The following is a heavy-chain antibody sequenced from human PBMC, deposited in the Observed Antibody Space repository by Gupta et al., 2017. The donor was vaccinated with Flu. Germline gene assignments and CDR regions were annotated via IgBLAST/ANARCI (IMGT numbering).Heavy chain of an antibody. CDR1: GFTFSSYS. CDR2: ISSSSSYI. D-gene: IGHD4-17*01. Sequence: LVESGGGLVKPGGSLRLSCAASGFTFSSYSMNWVRQAPGKGLEWVSSISSSSSYIYYADSVKGRFTISRDNAKNSLYLQMNSLRAEDTAVYYCARVETTVTKEREKEYYFDYWGQGTLVTVSS. J-gene: IGHJ4*02. CDR3: ARVETTVTKEREKEYYFDY. V-gene: IGHV3-21*01.